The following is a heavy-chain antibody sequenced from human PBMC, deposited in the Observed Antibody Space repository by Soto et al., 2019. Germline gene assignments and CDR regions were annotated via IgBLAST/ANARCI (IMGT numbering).Heavy chain of an antibody. CDR1: GFTFTSYW. V-gene: IGHV3-74*01. CDR2: INSDGTTT. CDR3: ARGIKNYYGVDV. Sequence: EVQLVESGGDLVQPGGSLRLSCAASGFTFTSYWMHWVRQAPGKGLVWVSRINSDGTTTNYAESVTGRFTISRDNAKNTVYLQMNSLRAEDTAVYYCARGIKNYYGVDVWGQGTTVTVPS. J-gene: IGHJ6*02.